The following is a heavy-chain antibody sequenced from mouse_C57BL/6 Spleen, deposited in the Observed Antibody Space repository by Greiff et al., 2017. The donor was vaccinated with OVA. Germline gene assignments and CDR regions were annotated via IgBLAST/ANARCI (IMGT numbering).Heavy chain of an antibody. CDR2: IWSDGST. Sequence: VQLQESGPGLVAPSQSLSLTCTASGFSLTSYAVHWVRQPPGKGLEWLVVIWSDGSTTYNSAHKSRLGISNDNTKSQVFLKMNSLQTDDTAMDYCARHDGYYGGDYWGQGTSVTVSS. CDR1: GFSLTSYA. CDR3: ARHDGYYGGDY. J-gene: IGHJ4*01. D-gene: IGHD2-3*01. V-gene: IGHV2-6-1*01.